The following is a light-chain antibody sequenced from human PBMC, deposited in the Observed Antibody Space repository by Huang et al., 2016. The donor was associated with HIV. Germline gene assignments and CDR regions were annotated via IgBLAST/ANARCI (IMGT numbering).Light chain of an antibody. Sequence: EIVLSQSPGTLSLSPGERATLSCRASQSVSITYLAWYQQKPGQAPRLLISATSSRATGIPDRFSGSGSGTDVTLTISRLEPEDFAVYYCQQYGSSPRTFGQGTKVEIK. CDR2: ATS. CDR3: QQYGSSPRT. J-gene: IGKJ1*01. V-gene: IGKV3-20*01. CDR1: QSVSITY.